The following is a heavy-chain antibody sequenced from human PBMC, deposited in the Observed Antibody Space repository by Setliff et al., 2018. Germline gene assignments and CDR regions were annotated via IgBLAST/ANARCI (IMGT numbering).Heavy chain of an antibody. CDR1: GFTFSTYS. D-gene: IGHD6-13*01. J-gene: IGHJ4*02. CDR3: ANHNPARRSAAGTPLDY. CDR2: ISGDSGYI. Sequence: SLRLSCAASGFTFSTYSMSWVRQAPGKGLEWVSAISGDSGYIYYADSVKGRFTISRDNSKNTLYLQMNNLRVEDTAIYYCANHNPARRSAAGTPLDYWGQGTLVTVSS. V-gene: IGHV3-23*01.